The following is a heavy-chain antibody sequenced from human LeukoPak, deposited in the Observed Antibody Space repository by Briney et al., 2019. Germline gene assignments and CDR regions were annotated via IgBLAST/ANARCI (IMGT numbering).Heavy chain of an antibody. Sequence: AASVTVSCKASGYSFTGYYMHWVRQAPGQGLEWMGRIIPILGIANYAQKFQGRVTITADKSTSTAYMELSSLRSEDTAVYYCARSIAAAGTCLNYWGQGTLVTVSS. J-gene: IGHJ4*02. CDR1: GYSFTGYY. CDR2: IIPILGIA. CDR3: ARSIAAAGTCLNY. D-gene: IGHD6-13*01. V-gene: IGHV1-69*02.